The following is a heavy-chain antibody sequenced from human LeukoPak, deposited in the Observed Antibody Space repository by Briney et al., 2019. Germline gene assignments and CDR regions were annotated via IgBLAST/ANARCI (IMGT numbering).Heavy chain of an antibody. D-gene: IGHD5-18*01. CDR2: ISRSADNT. CDR3: AKDLGNSFGYENVFDY. Sequence: GGSLRLSWAASGFTFSSYAMNWVRQAPGKGLEWVSGISRSADNTCYTDSVKGRFTISRDNSKNTLYLQMSSLRAEDTAVYYCAKDLGNSFGYENVFDYWGQGTLVTVSS. J-gene: IGHJ4*02. V-gene: IGHV3-23*01. CDR1: GFTFSSYA.